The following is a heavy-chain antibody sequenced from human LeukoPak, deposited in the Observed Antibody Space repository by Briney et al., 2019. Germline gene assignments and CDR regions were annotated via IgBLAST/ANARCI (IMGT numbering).Heavy chain of an antibody. J-gene: IGHJ3*02. V-gene: IGHV1-46*01. CDR3: ARGTRTTFDVYSFDI. CDR2: INPSGGST. D-gene: IGHD3-16*01. CDR1: GYTFTSYY. Sequence: ASVKVSCKASGYTFTSYYMHWVRQAPGQGLEWMGIINPSGGSTSYAQKFQGRVTMTRDMSTSTVYMELSSLRSEDTAAYYCARGTRTTFDVYSFDIWGQGTMVTVSS.